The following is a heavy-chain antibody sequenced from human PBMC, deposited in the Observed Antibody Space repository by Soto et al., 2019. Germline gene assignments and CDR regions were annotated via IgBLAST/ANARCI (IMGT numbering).Heavy chain of an antibody. J-gene: IGHJ5*02. CDR3: ARSSVHIAAAGRLDL. CDR1: GFAFRSHA. Sequence: GGSLRLSCTASGFAFRSHAMQWVRQAPGKGLEWVAVISSDGATKYVADSLKGRFTVSRDNFESTMSLQMNNLRPEDTALYYCARSSVHIAAAGRLDLWGPGTLVSVSS. D-gene: IGHD6-13*01. V-gene: IGHV3-30*14. CDR2: ISSDGATK.